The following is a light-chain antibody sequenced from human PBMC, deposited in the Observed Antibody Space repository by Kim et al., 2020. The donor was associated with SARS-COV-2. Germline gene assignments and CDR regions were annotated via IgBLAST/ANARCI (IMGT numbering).Light chain of an antibody. CDR3: QQRDSWPSAVT. CDR2: DAS. Sequence: PGARARPSVSASQRIGTSVAWYQQRPGQAPRLRVYDASNRATGVPDRFSGSGSGTDFTLTISGREPEDFSTYDCQQRDSWPSAVTFGGGTKVDIK. J-gene: IGKJ4*01. CDR1: QRIGTS. V-gene: IGKV3-11*01.